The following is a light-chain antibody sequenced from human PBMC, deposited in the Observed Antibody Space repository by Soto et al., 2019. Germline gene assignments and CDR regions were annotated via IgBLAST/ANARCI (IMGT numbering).Light chain of an antibody. Sequence: QSVLTQPASVSGSPGQSITISCTGTSSDVGGYNSVSWFQQYPGKAPQLIIYEVSNRPSGVSNRFSGSKSGNTASLTISGLQAEDETDYYCSSYTSTSAWVFGGGTKLTVL. V-gene: IGLV2-14*01. J-gene: IGLJ3*02. CDR3: SSYTSTSAWV. CDR2: EVS. CDR1: SSDVGGYNS.